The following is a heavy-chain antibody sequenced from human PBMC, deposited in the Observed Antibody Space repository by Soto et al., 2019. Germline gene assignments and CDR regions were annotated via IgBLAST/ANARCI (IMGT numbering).Heavy chain of an antibody. V-gene: IGHV4-39*01. CDR3: VRTRNLWSDFDF. Sequence: SETLSLTCTVSGGSISTTEHYWGWIRQPPGKRLEWIGTIYYSGTTYYNPSLESRVTISVDTSKNQFSLKVKSVTAADTAVYYCVRTRNLWSDFDFWGPGTLVTVSS. CDR2: IYYSGTT. CDR1: GGSISTTEHY. D-gene: IGHD3-10*01. J-gene: IGHJ4*02.